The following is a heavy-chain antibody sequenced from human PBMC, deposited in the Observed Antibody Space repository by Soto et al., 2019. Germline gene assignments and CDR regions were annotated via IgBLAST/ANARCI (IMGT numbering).Heavy chain of an antibody. J-gene: IGHJ6*02. Sequence: GASVKVSCKASGYTFTSYGISWVRQAPGQGLEWMGWISAYNGNTNYAQKLQGRVTMTTDTSTSTAYMELRSLRSDDTAVYYCAREELVGATTLDYYYYYGMDVWGQGTTVTVSS. V-gene: IGHV1-18*04. CDR3: AREELVGATTLDYYYYYGMDV. CDR1: GYTFTSYG. CDR2: ISAYNGNT. D-gene: IGHD1-26*01.